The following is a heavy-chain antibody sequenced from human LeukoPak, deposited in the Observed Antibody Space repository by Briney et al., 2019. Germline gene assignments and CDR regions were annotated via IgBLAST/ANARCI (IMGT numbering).Heavy chain of an antibody. CDR1: GFTFSDYY. CDR2: ISSSGSTI. J-gene: IGHJ3*02. Sequence: DPGGSLRLSCAASGFTFSDYYMSWIRQAPGKGLEWVSYISSSGSTIYYADSVKGRFTISRDNAKNSLYLQMNSLRAEDTAVYYCARVFQYCSSTSCPDAFDIWGQGTMVTVPS. CDR3: ARVFQYCSSTSCPDAFDI. D-gene: IGHD2-2*01. V-gene: IGHV3-11*04.